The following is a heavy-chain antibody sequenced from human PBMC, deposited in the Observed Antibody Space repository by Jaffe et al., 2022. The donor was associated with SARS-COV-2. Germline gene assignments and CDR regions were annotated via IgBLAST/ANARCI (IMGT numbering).Heavy chain of an antibody. J-gene: IGHJ4*02. D-gene: IGHD2-21*01. CDR3: ASGDDFDY. CDR2: IKHLGSET. Sequence: EVQLVESGGHLVQPGGSLRLSCAASGFTFSSSWMSWVRKAPGRGLEWVASIKHLGSETYSVGSMKGRFTISRDNAKNSLSLQMNSLRVEDTAVYYCASGDDFDYWGQGTLVTVSS. V-gene: IGHV3-7*03. CDR1: GFTFSSSW.